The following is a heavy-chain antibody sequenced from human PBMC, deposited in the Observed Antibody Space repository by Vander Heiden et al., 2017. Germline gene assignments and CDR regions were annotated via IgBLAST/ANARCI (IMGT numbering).Heavy chain of an antibody. D-gene: IGHD6-13*01. V-gene: IGHV3-23*01. CDR1: GFTFSSYA. Sequence: EVQLLESGGGLVQPGGSLRLSCAASGFTFSSYAMSWVRQAPGKGLEWVSAISGSGGSTYYADSVKGRFTNSRDNSKNTRYLQMNSMRAEETAVYYCAKGPGSSWSYRPRFDYWGQGTLVAVSS. J-gene: IGHJ4*02. CDR3: AKGPGSSWSYRPRFDY. CDR2: ISGSGGST.